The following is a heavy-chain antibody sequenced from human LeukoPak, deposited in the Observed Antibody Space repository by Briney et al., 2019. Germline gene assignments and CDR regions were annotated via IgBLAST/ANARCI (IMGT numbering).Heavy chain of an antibody. D-gene: IGHD7-27*01. J-gene: IGHJ4*02. CDR1: GFTVSSNY. CDR3: AKDGGLWVSAHWGDS. V-gene: IGHV3-53*01. Sequence: GGSLRLSCAASGFTVSSNYMSWVRQAPGKGLEWVSVIYSGGSPYYADSVKGRFTISRDNSKNTLYLQMNSLRAEDTAVYYCAKDGGLWVSAHWGDSWGRGTLVTVSS. CDR2: IYSGGSP.